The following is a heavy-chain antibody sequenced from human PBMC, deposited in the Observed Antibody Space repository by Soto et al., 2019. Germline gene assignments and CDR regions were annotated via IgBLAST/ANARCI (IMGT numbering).Heavy chain of an antibody. CDR3: ARDGDSGYDYFDY. J-gene: IGHJ4*02. CDR1: GFTVSSYW. Sequence: PGGSLRLSCAASGFTVSSYWMSWVRQAPGKGLEWVANIKQDGSEKYYVDSVKGRFTISRDNAKNSLYLQMNSLRAEDTAVYYCARDGDSGYDYFDYWGQGTLVTVS. CDR2: IKQDGSEK. D-gene: IGHD5-12*01. V-gene: IGHV3-7*05.